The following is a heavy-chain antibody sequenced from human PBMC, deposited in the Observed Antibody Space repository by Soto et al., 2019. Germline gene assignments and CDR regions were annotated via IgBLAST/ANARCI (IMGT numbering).Heavy chain of an antibody. CDR1: GFTFGDYA. J-gene: IGHJ6*02. CDR3: TRDRHLVYCGGNCYSYYYGMDV. V-gene: IGHV3-49*03. Sequence: SLRLSCTASGFTFGDYAMSWFRQAPGKGLEWVGFIRSKAYGGTTEYAASVKGRFTISRDDSKSIAYLQMNSLKTEDTAVYYCTRDRHLVYCGGNCYSYYYGMDVWGQGTTVTVYS. D-gene: IGHD2-21*02. CDR2: IRSKAYGGTT.